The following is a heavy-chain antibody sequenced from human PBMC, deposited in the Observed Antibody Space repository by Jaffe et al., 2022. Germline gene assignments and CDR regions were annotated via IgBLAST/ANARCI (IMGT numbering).Heavy chain of an antibody. Sequence: QLQLQESGPGLVKPSETLSLTCTVSGGSISSSSYYWGWIRQPPGKGLEWIGSIYYSGSTYYNPSLKSRVTISVDTSKNQFSLKLSSVTAADTAVYYCARPTTTTVIWDFDYWGQGTLVTVSS. J-gene: IGHJ4*02. D-gene: IGHD2-21*01. CDR3: ARPTTTTVIWDFDY. V-gene: IGHV4-39*01. CDR2: IYYSGST. CDR1: GGSISSSSYY.